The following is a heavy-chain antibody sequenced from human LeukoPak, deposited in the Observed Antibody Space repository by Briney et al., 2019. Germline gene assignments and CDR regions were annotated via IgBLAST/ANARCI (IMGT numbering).Heavy chain of an antibody. Sequence: PSETLSLTCTVSGGSISSSTYYWDWIRQPPGKGLEWIGNFYDSGSTWYNPSLKSRVTISGDTSKNQFSLKLTSVTAADTAVYYCVKGQRYYDSSGYYSIEYFQHWGQGTLVTVSS. V-gene: IGHV4-39*01. D-gene: IGHD3-22*01. CDR2: FYDSGST. CDR1: GGSISSSTYY. J-gene: IGHJ1*01. CDR3: VKGQRYYDSSGYYSIEYFQH.